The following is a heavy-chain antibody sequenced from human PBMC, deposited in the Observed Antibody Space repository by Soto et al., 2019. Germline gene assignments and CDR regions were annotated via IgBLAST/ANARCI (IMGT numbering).Heavy chain of an antibody. J-gene: IGHJ6*02. Sequence: QVQLVQSGAEVKKPGASVKVSCKASGYTFTSYYMHWVRQAPGQGLEWMGIINPSGGSTSYAQKCQGGVTRTRDTSTSTVYMELSSLRSEDTAGYYCATEGGPYGDYGYYGMDVWGQGTTVTVSS. CDR1: GYTFTSYY. D-gene: IGHD4-17*01. CDR3: ATEGGPYGDYGYYGMDV. CDR2: INPSGGST. V-gene: IGHV1-46*01.